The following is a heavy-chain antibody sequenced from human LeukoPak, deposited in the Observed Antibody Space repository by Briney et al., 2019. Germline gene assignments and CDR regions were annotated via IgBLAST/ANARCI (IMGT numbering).Heavy chain of an antibody. Sequence: PGGSLRLSCAASVLTVSSNYMSWVRHAPGKGLECVSVIYNGGSTYYADSVKGRITISRDNSKNTRYLQMNNLRAEDTALYYRAGETPGAAFDIWGQGTMVTVSS. V-gene: IGHV3-53*01. CDR2: IYNGGST. D-gene: IGHD4-23*01. J-gene: IGHJ3*02. CDR1: VLTVSSNY. CDR3: AGETPGAAFDI.